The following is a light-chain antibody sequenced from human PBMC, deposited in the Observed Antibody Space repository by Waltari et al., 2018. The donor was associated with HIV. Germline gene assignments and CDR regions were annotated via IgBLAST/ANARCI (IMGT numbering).Light chain of an antibody. CDR3: SSYTSSRTWV. V-gene: IGLV2-14*01. CDR2: EVS. J-gene: IGLJ3*02. Sequence: QSALTQPASVSGSPGQSITISCTGTSSDVGGYYYLSWYQQHPGKAPKLMIYEVSNRPSGVSNRLPGSKSGNTASLTISGLQAEDEADYYCSSYTSSRTWVFGGGTKLTVL. CDR1: SSDVGGYYY.